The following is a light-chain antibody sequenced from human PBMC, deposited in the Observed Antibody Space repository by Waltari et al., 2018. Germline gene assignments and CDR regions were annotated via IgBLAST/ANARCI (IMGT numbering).Light chain of an antibody. CDR2: EGN. J-gene: IGLJ2*01. Sequence: QSALTQPASVSGSPGQSITISCTGTSSAVGSYNLVSWYQQHPGKAPRLMIFEGNKRPSGVSDRFSGSKSGNTASLTISGLQAEDEADYYCCSYAGSRNSVVFGGGTKLTVL. CDR3: CSYAGSRNSVV. CDR1: SSAVGSYNL. V-gene: IGLV2-23*01.